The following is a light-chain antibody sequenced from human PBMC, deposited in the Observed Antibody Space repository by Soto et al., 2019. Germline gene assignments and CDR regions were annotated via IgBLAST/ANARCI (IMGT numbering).Light chain of an antibody. CDR3: QSYDRNNHIV. Sequence: NFMLTQPHSVSESPVTTVTISCTGGGGSMAGNYVHWYQQRPGGVPTIVIFEDNERPAGVPDRFSGSIDDSSNSASLTISGLETEDEAYSYCQSYDRNNHIVFGVGTKLTVL. V-gene: IGLV6-57*02. CDR2: EDN. CDR1: GGSMAGNY. J-gene: IGLJ2*01.